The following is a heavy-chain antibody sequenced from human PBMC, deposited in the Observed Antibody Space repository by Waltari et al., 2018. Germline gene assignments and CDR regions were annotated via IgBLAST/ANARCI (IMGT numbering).Heavy chain of an antibody. J-gene: IGHJ4*02. CDR2: IYYSGST. CDR1: GGSISSYY. D-gene: IGHD3-3*01. V-gene: IGHV4-59*01. Sequence: QVQLQESGPGLVKPSETLSLTCTVSGGSISSYYWSWIRQPPGKGLEWIGYIYYSGSTNYNPSLKSRVTISVDTSKNQFSLKLSSVTAADTAVYYCARDSSYYDFWSGYSGALDYWGQGTLVTVSS. CDR3: ARDSSYYDFWSGYSGALDY.